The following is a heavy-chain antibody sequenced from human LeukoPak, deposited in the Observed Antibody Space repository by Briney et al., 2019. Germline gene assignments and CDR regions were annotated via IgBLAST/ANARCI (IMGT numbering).Heavy chain of an antibody. J-gene: IGHJ4*02. CDR2: IYSGGST. Sequence: PGGSLRLSCAASGFTVSSNYMSWVRQAPGKGLEWVSVIYSGGSTYYADSVKGRFTISRDNSKSTLYIQMNSLRAEDTAVYYCARDVSYYYGSGSYLYWGQGTLVTVSS. CDR3: ARDVSYYYGSGSYLY. CDR1: GFTVSSNY. V-gene: IGHV3-53*01. D-gene: IGHD3-10*01.